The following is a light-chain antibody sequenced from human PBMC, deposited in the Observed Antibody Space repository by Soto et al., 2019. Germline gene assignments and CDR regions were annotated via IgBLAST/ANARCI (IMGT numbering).Light chain of an antibody. V-gene: IGKV3-11*01. J-gene: IGKJ4*01. CDR1: QSVTSS. Sequence: EIVLTHSPATLSLSPGDRATLSCSASQSVTSSLAWFQQKPGQAPRLLIHDVSRRATAIPARFSGSGSGTDFTLTINSLEPEDFAVYYCQQRTTWPTFGGGTKVEIK. CDR2: DVS. CDR3: QQRTTWPT.